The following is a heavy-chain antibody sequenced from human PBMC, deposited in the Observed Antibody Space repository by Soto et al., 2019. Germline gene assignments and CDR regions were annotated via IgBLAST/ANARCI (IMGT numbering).Heavy chain of an antibody. CDR1: GGSMSRGDYY. V-gene: IGHV4-30-4*01. CDR3: ARARSDGTWYRYYFDQ. J-gene: IGHJ4*02. D-gene: IGHD6-13*01. CDR2: TYSSGIT. Sequence: QVQLQESGPGLVKPSQTLSLTCNVTGGSMSRGDYYWSWIRQPPGKGLEWIGYTYSSGITYYNPSLKSRITISVDPSKNQFSLNLRSVTAADTAVYYCARARSDGTWYRYYFDQWGQGPLVTVSS.